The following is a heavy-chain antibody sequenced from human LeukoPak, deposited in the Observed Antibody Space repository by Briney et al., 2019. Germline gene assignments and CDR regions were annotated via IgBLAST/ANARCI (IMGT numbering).Heavy chain of an antibody. CDR3: ARAETYYDFWSGYAPGWFDP. Sequence: PGGSLRLSCSASGFTFSSYSMNWVRQAPGKGLEWVSSISSSSSYIYYADSVKGRFTISRDNAKNSLYLQMNSLRAEDTAVYYCARAETYYDFWSGYAPGWFDPWGQGTLVTVSS. CDR1: GFTFSSYS. J-gene: IGHJ5*02. V-gene: IGHV3-21*01. CDR2: ISSSSSYI. D-gene: IGHD3-3*01.